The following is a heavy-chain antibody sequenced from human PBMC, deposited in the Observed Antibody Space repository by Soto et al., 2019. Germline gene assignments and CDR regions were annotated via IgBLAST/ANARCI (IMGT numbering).Heavy chain of an antibody. CDR1: GFTFSSYW. CDR2: IKQDGSEK. D-gene: IGHD3-9*01. V-gene: IGHV3-7*01. Sequence: GSLRLSCAASGFTFSSYWMSWVRQAPGKGLEWVANIKQDGSEKYYVDSVKGRFTISRDNAKNSLYLQMNSLRAEDTAVYYCAREGNYDILTGYSQALDYWGQGTLVTVSS. J-gene: IGHJ4*02. CDR3: AREGNYDILTGYSQALDY.